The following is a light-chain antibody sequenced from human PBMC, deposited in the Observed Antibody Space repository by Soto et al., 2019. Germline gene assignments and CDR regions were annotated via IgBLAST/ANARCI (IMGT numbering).Light chain of an antibody. CDR2: TAS. CDR1: QGVTRW. CDR3: QQPNTYPLT. V-gene: IGKV1-12*01. J-gene: IGKJ4*01. Sequence: DIQLTQSPSSVSASIGDRVTMTCRASQGVTRWLAWYQQKPGKVPKLLIYTASSLQSGVPSRFSASGFGTDFTLIISSLQPEDFATYYCQQPNTYPLTFGGGTKVDIK.